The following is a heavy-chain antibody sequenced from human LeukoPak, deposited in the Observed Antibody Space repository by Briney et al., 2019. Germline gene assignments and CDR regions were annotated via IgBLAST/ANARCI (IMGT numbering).Heavy chain of an antibody. Sequence: ASVKVSCTASGYTFTGYYMHWVRQAPGQGLEWMGWINPNSGGTNYAQKFQGRVTMTRDTSISTAYMELSRLRSDDTAVYYCAREVNYYYGSGSPLDYWGQGTLVTVSS. CDR1: GYTFTGYY. CDR3: AREVNYYYGSGSPLDY. CDR2: INPNSGGT. D-gene: IGHD3-10*01. J-gene: IGHJ4*02. V-gene: IGHV1-2*02.